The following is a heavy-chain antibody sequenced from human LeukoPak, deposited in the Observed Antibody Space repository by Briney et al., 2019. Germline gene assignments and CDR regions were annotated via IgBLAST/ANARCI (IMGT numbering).Heavy chain of an antibody. Sequence: GGSLRLSCAASGFTFRNYWMSWVRQAPGKGLEWVGRIKSKTDGGTTDYAAPVKGRFTISRDDSKNTLFLQMNSLKTEDTAVYYCTTDSLGLHYYDSSGYCFDYWGQGTLVTVSS. CDR2: IKSKTDGGTT. CDR3: TTDSLGLHYYDSSGYCFDY. J-gene: IGHJ4*02. CDR1: GFTFRNYW. D-gene: IGHD3-22*01. V-gene: IGHV3-15*01.